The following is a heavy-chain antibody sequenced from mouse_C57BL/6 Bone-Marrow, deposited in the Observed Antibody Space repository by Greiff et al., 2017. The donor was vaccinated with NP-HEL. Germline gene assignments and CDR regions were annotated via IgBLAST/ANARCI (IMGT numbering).Heavy chain of an antibody. Sequence: EVQLVESGGGLVKPGGSLKLSCAASGFTFSSYAMSWVRQTPEQRLEWVATISDGGSYTYYPDNVKGRFTISRDNAKNNLYLQMSHLKSEDTAMYYCEKGGTFHRWWFDYWGQGTTLTVSS. CDR2: ISDGGSYT. CDR3: EKGGTFHRWWFDY. CDR1: GFTFSSYA. V-gene: IGHV5-4*01. J-gene: IGHJ2*01. D-gene: IGHD1-1*02.